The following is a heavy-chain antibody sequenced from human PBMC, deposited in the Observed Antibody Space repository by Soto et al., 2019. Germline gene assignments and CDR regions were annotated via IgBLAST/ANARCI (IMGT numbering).Heavy chain of an antibody. Sequence: SETLSLTCSVSGGSISSTSYYWGWIRQPPGKGLEWIGSIYYSGSIYHNPSLKSRVSTSVDTSKNQFSLKLNSVTAADTALYYSARLLYDRSGYYYFDYWGRGTLVTVSS. CDR1: GGSISSTSYY. V-gene: IGHV4-39*01. CDR2: IYYSGSI. J-gene: IGHJ4*02. CDR3: ARLLYDRSGYYYFDY. D-gene: IGHD3-22*01.